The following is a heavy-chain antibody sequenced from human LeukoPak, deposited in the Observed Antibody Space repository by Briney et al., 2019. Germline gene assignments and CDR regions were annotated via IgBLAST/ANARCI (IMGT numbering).Heavy chain of an antibody. Sequence: GGSLRLSCAASGFTFSSYAMSWVRQAPGKGLEWVSVIYSGGSTYYADSVKGRFTISRDNSKNTLYLQMNSLRAEDTAVYYCARGLLWLGEPLWGLFDYWGQGTLVTVSS. CDR3: ARGLLWLGEPLWGLFDY. CDR1: GFTFSSYA. D-gene: IGHD3-10*01. J-gene: IGHJ4*02. V-gene: IGHV3-66*01. CDR2: IYSGGST.